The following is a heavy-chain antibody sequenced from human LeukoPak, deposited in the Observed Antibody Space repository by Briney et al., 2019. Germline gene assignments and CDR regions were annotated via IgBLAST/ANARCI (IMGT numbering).Heavy chain of an antibody. CDR2: IYHSGST. CDR3: AREVGYSETDLDY. V-gene: IGHV4-38-2*02. Sequence: SETLSLTCTVSGYSISSGYYWGWIRQPPGKGLEWIGSIYHSGSTYYNPSLKSRVTISVDTSKNQFSLKLSSVTAADTAVYYCAREVGYSETDLDYWGQGTLVTVSS. CDR1: GYSISSGYY. D-gene: IGHD5-18*01. J-gene: IGHJ4*02.